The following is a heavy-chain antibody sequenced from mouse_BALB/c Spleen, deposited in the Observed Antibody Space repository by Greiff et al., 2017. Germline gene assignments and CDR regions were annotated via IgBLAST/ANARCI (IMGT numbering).Heavy chain of an antibody. D-gene: IGHD2-1*01. CDR2: ISSGGST. CDR1: GFTFSSYA. Sequence: EVKLVESGGGLVKPGGSLKLSCAASGFTFSSYAMSWVRQTPEKRLEWVASISSGGSTYYPDSVKGRFTISRDNARNILYLQMSSLRSEDTAMYYCARGRDYGNYDAMDYWGQGTSVTVSS. J-gene: IGHJ4*01. CDR3: ARGRDYGNYDAMDY. V-gene: IGHV5-6-5*01.